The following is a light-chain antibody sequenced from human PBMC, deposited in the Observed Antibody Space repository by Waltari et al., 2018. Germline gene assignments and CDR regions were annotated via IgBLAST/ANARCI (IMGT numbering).Light chain of an antibody. Sequence: DIQMTQSPSSLSASVGDTVTITCQASQGIGNNLNWFQQKPGKAPKLLIYRASSLQSGIPSRFSGSGSGTDFTLSISSLQPEDFATYNCQQGYSYPWTFGQGTKVEIK. CDR1: QGIGNN. CDR3: QQGYSYPWT. V-gene: IGKV1-16*01. J-gene: IGKJ1*01. CDR2: RAS.